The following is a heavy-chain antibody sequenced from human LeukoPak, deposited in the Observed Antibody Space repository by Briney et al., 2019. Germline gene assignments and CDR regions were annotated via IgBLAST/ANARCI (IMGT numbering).Heavy chain of an antibody. V-gene: IGHV1-18*01. CDR3: ARGRDGYNPTADY. CDR1: SYTFTNYG. D-gene: IGHD5-24*01. J-gene: IGHJ4*02. Sequence: ASVRVSCKASSYTFTNYGISWVRQAPGQGLEWVGWISAYNGNTNYAQKLQGRVTMTTDTSTNTAYMELRSLRSDDTAVYYCARGRDGYNPTADYWGQGTLVTVSS. CDR2: ISAYNGNT.